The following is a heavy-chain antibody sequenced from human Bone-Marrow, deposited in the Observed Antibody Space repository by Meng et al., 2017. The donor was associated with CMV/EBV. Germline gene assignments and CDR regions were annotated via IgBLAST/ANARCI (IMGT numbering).Heavy chain of an antibody. CDR2: ISAYNGNT. J-gene: IGHJ6*02. D-gene: IGHD1-26*01. CDR3: ARDQVIWGATPALDYYYGMDV. Sequence: ASVKVSCKASGYTFTSYGISWVRQAPGQGLEWMGWISAYNGNTNYAQKLQGRVTMTTDTSTSTAYMELRSLRSDDTAVYYCARDQVIWGATPALDYYYGMDVWGQGTTVTFSS. V-gene: IGHV1-18*01. CDR1: GYTFTSYG.